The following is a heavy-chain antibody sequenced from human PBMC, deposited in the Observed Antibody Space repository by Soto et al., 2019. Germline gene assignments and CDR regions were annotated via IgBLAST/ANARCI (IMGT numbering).Heavy chain of an antibody. J-gene: IGHJ6*02. Sequence: ASVKVSCKASGYTFTSYAMNWVRQAPGQGLEWMGWINTNTGNPTYAQGFTGRFVFSLDTSVSTAYLQICSLKAEDTAVYYCARGRSSSWYGGGFYYYYGVDVWGQGTTVTVSS. D-gene: IGHD6-13*01. CDR2: INTNTGNP. CDR3: ARGRSSSWYGGGFYYYYGVDV. CDR1: GYTFTSYA. V-gene: IGHV7-4-1*01.